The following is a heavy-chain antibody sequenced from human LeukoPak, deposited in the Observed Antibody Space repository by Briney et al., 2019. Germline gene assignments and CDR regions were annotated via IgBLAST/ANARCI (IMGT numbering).Heavy chain of an antibody. D-gene: IGHD6-13*01. CDR2: IYTSGST. Sequence: SETLSLTCTVSGGSISSGSYYWSWIRQPAGKGLEWIGRIYTSGSTNYNPSLKSRVTISVDTSKNQFSLKLSSVTAADTAVYYCARLKPGYSSSWYNWFDPWGQGTLVTVSS. V-gene: IGHV4-61*02. CDR3: ARLKPGYSSSWYNWFDP. J-gene: IGHJ5*02. CDR1: GGSISSGSYY.